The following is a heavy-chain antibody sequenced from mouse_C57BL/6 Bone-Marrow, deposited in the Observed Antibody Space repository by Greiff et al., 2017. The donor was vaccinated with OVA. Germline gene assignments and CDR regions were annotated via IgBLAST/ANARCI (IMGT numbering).Heavy chain of an antibody. D-gene: IGHD3-2*02. Sequence: VQLQQPGAELVKPGASVKLSCKASGYTFTSYWMHWVKQRPGQGLERIGMIHPNSGSTNYNEKFKSKATLTVDKSSSTAYMQLSSLTSEDSAVYYCARGQLRLRAWFAYWGQGTLVTVSA. CDR1: GYTFTSYW. V-gene: IGHV1-64*01. CDR3: ARGQLRLRAWFAY. J-gene: IGHJ3*01. CDR2: IHPNSGST.